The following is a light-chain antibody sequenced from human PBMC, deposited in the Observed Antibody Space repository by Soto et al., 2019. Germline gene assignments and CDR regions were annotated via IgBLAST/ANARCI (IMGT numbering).Light chain of an antibody. CDR2: DAS. V-gene: IGKV1-5*01. CDR1: QSISSW. J-gene: IGKJ1*01. Sequence: DIQMTQSPSTLSASVGDRVTITCRAGQSISSWFAWYQQKPGKAPKLLIYDASSLESGVPSRFSGSGSGTEFTLTLSSLQPDDFATYYCQQYNSYSWPFGQGTKVEIK. CDR3: QQYNSYSWP.